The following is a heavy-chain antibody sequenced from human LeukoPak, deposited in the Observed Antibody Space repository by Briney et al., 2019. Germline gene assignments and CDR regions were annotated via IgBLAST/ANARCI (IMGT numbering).Heavy chain of an antibody. J-gene: IGHJ4*02. CDR2: ISSSSSYI. CDR1: GFTFSSYS. CDR3: ARVLVVAATFSDY. D-gene: IGHD2-15*01. V-gene: IGHV3-21*01. Sequence: PGGSLRLSCAASGFTFSSYSMNWVRQAPGKGLEWVSSISSSSSYIHYADSVKGRFTISRDNAKNSLYLQMNSLRAEDTAVYYCARVLVVAATFSDYWGQGTLVTVSS.